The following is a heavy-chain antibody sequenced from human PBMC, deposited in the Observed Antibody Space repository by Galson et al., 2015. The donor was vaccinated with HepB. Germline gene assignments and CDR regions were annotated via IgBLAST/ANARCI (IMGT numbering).Heavy chain of an antibody. CDR2: ISSSSSYI. CDR1: GFTFSSYS. Sequence: SLRLSCAASGFTFSSYSMNWVRQAPGKGLEWVSSISSSSSYIYYADSVKGRFTISRDNAKNSLYLQMNSLRAEDTAVYYCARDPYYYDSSGYYLSYFDYWGQGTLVTVSS. CDR3: ARDPYYYDSSGYYLSYFDY. V-gene: IGHV3-21*01. J-gene: IGHJ4*02. D-gene: IGHD3-22*01.